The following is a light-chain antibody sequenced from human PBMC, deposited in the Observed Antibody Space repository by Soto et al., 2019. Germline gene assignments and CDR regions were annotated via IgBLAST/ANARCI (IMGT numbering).Light chain of an antibody. Sequence: EIVLTQSPAPLSLSPGERAALSCRASQGVGRFLAWYQQKPGQAPRLLSYDASNRGTGSPPRFSGSGSETYFSLVIDTLEPEDCAVYYCQRRSGWSLSFGGGTKVAIK. CDR1: QGVGRF. CDR3: QRRSGWSLS. V-gene: IGKV3-11*01. CDR2: DAS. J-gene: IGKJ4*02.